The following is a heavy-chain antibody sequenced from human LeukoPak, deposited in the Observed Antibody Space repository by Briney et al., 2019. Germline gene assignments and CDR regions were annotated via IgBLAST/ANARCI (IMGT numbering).Heavy chain of an antibody. J-gene: IGHJ5*02. CDR3: ARGEAPRHSTGWFDP. D-gene: IGHD2-8*02. CDR1: GHTFTSYY. V-gene: IGHV1-46*01. CDR2: INPSGGST. Sequence: GASEKVTCKASGHTFTSYYMHWVRQAPGQGLEWMGLINPSGGSTSYAQKFQGRVTMTRDTSTSTVYMELSSLRSEDTAVYYCARGEAPRHSTGWFDPWGQGTLVTVSS.